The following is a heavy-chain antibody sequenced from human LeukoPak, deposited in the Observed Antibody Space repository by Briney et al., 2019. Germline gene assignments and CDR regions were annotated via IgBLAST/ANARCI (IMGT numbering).Heavy chain of an antibody. CDR3: ARRSIFGVLNPFDI. V-gene: IGHV1-46*01. D-gene: IGHD3-3*01. CDR1: GYTFTSYY. Sequence: ASVKVSCTASGYTFTSYYMHWVRQAPGQGLEWMGIINPSGGSTSYAQKFQGRVTMTRDMSTSTVYMELSSLRSEDTALCYCARRSIFGVLNPFDIWGQGTMVTVSS. CDR2: INPSGGST. J-gene: IGHJ3*02.